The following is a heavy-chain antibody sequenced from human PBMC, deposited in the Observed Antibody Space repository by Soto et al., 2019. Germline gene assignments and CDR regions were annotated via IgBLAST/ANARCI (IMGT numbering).Heavy chain of an antibody. D-gene: IGHD4-17*01. CDR3: ARGSTTAEL. CDR2: IHYSGSS. V-gene: IGHV4-59*11. J-gene: IGHJ4*02. CDR1: GASISSPY. Sequence: SETLSLTCTVSGASISSPYWNWIRQAPGKGLEWIGYIHYSGSSNYNPSLKSRVTMSIDTSKNQFSLTLSSVTAADTAVYYCARGSTTAELWGPGTLVTVSS.